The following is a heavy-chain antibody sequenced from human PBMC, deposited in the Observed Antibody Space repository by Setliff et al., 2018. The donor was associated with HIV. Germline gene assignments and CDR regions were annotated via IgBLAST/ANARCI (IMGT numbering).Heavy chain of an antibody. CDR2: ISTYNGNT. Sequence: ASVKVSCKASGYIFNSYGISWVRQAPGQGLEWMGWISTYNGNTYYAQKVQGRVSMTTDTSTSTAYMELRSLRSDDTAVYYCARDHYDILTGYYRTYYYMDVWGKGTTVTVSS. D-gene: IGHD3-9*01. CDR1: GYIFNSYG. CDR3: ARDHYDILTGYYRTYYYMDV. J-gene: IGHJ6*03. V-gene: IGHV1-18*01.